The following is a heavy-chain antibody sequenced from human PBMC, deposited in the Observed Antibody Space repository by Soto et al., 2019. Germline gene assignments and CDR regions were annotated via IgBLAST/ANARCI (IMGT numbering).Heavy chain of an antibody. CDR1: GFTFSDHF. J-gene: IGHJ6*02. CDR2: SRNKANSYST. D-gene: IGHD4-17*01. Sequence: EVQLVESGGGLVQPGGSLRLSCAASGFTFSDHFMDWVRQAPGKGLEWVGRSRNKANSYSTEYAASVKGRFTVSRDDSKNSLYLQMNSLRTEDTAVYCCTRALLRGRGLDVWGQGTTVAVSS. V-gene: IGHV3-72*01. CDR3: TRALLRGRGLDV.